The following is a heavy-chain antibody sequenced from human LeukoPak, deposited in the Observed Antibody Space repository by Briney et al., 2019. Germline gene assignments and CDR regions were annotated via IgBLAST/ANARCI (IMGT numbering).Heavy chain of an antibody. CDR1: GYSFTSYW. CDR3: ARQAGSGSYRHYYYGMDV. CDR2: IYPGDSDT. Sequence: GESLKISCKGSGYSFTSYWIGWVRQMPGKGLEWMGIIYPGDSDTRYSPSFQGQVTISADKSISTAYLQWSSLKASDTAMYYCARQAGSGSYRHYYYGMDVWGKGTTVTVSP. V-gene: IGHV5-51*01. J-gene: IGHJ6*04. D-gene: IGHD3-10*01.